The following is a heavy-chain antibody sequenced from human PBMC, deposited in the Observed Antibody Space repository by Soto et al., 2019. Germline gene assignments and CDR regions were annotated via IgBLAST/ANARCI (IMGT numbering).Heavy chain of an antibody. CDR1: GVSVSSSD. J-gene: IGHJ6*02. Sequence: PXGSLRLSCSAAGVSVSSSDMSWVRQVPGEGLERVSVIYSGGSTHDADYVKGRFSVSRDTSKNTVDLQMNSLRVDDTAVYYCGTSSRKDYHFAMHVWGQGTAVTVSS. D-gene: IGHD6-6*01. CDR2: IYSGGST. CDR3: GTSSRKDYHFAMHV. V-gene: IGHV3-53*01.